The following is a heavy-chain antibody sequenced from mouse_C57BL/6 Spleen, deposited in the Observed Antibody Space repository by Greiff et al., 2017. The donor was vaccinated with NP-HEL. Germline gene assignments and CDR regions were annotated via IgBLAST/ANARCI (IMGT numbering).Heavy chain of an antibody. CDR2: IYPGDGDT. CDR1: GYAFSSSW. Sequence: QVQLQQSGPELVKPGASVKISCKASGYAFSSSWMNWVKQRPGKGLEWIGRIYPGDGDTNYNGKFKGKATLTADKSSSTAYMQLSSLTSEDSAVYVCARRELKEAMDCWGQGTSVTVSS. V-gene: IGHV1-82*01. J-gene: IGHJ4*01. CDR3: ARRELKEAMDC. D-gene: IGHD1-3*01.